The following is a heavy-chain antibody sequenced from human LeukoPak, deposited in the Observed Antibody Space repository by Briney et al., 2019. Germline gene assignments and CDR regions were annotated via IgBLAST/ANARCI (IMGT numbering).Heavy chain of an antibody. D-gene: IGHD2-2*01. Sequence: AGGSLRLSCTASGFTFGDYGMSWVRQAPGKGLEWVGFIQSRTYGGATQYAASVKGRFTISRDDSKSIAFLQMNSLKTEDTAVYYCTASDHLYCSSISCHFDYWGQGTLVTVSS. J-gene: IGHJ4*02. CDR3: TASDHLYCSSISCHFDY. CDR1: GFTFGDYG. CDR2: IQSRTYGGAT. V-gene: IGHV3-49*04.